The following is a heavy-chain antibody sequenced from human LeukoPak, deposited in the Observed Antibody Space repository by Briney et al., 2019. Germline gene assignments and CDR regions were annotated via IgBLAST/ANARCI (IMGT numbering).Heavy chain of an antibody. CDR2: IYYSGST. V-gene: IGHV4-30-4*01. J-gene: IGHJ3*02. Sequence: SETLSLTCTVSGGSISSGGYYWSWIRQPPGKGLEWIGYIYYSGSTYYNPSLKSRVTISVDTSKNQFSLKLSSVTAADTAVYYCAREDILWFAFDIWGQGTMVTVSS. CDR3: AREDILWFAFDI. CDR1: GGSISSGGYY. D-gene: IGHD3-10*01.